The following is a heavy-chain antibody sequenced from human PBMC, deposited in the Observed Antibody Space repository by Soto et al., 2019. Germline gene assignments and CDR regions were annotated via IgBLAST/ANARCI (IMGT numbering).Heavy chain of an antibody. Sequence: QVQLVQSGAEVKKPGSSVKVSCKSSGGTFSSYAISWVRQAPGQGLEWMGGIIPIFGTANYAQKFQGRVTITADETTSTAYMELSSLRSEDTAVYYCARAAHLVVVAATRHYYYGMDVWGQGTTVTVSS. CDR1: GGTFSSYA. J-gene: IGHJ6*02. CDR2: IIPIFGTA. V-gene: IGHV1-69*01. D-gene: IGHD2-15*01. CDR3: ARAAHLVVVAATRHYYYGMDV.